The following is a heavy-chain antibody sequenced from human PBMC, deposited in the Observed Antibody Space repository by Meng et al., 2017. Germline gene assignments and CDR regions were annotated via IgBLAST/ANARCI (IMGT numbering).Heavy chain of an antibody. D-gene: IGHD6-13*01. J-gene: IGHJ1*01. V-gene: IGHV3-48*03. Sequence: GESLKISCAASGFTFSSYAMSWVRQAPGKGLEWVSYISSSGSTIYYADSVKGRFTISRDNAKNSLYLQMNSLRAEDTAVYYCARVSGSSSWGDSEYFQHWGQGTLVTVSS. CDR3: ARVSGSSSWGDSEYFQH. CDR1: GFTFSSYA. CDR2: ISSSGSTI.